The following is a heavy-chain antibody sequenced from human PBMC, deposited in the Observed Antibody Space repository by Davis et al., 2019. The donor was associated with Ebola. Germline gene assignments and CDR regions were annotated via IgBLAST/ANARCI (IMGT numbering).Heavy chain of an antibody. CDR3: ARGGGGAPNWFDP. V-gene: IGHV4-59*01. Sequence: PSETLSLTCTVSGGSMSSFYWSWIRQPPGKGLEWIGYIYYSGGTKYNPSLKSRVTTSVDTSKNQFSLKLTSLTATDTAVYYCARGGGGAPNWFDPWGQGTLVTVSS. J-gene: IGHJ5*02. CDR2: IYYSGGT. D-gene: IGHD2-21*01. CDR1: GGSMSSFY.